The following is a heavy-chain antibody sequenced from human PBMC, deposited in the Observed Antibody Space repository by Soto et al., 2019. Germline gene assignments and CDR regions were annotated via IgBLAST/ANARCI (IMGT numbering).Heavy chain of an antibody. Sequence: QLQLQESGSGLVKPSQTLSLTCAVSGGSISSGGYSWNWIRQPPGKGLEWIGYIYHSGSTYYNPSLKSRVTISVDRSKNQFSLKLSSVTAADTAVYYCARVVVAAFYYFDYWGQGTLVTVSS. CDR2: IYHSGST. V-gene: IGHV4-30-2*01. CDR3: ARVVVAAFYYFDY. CDR1: GGSISSGGYS. J-gene: IGHJ4*02. D-gene: IGHD2-15*01.